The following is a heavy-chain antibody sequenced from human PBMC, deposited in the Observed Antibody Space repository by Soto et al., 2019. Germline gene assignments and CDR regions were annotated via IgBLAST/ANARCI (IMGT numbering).Heavy chain of an antibody. D-gene: IGHD2-2*01. CDR2: IYYSGST. CDR3: ASEVSNYCSSTSCYGNWFDP. V-gene: IGHV4-61*01. J-gene: IGHJ5*02. CDR1: GGSVSSGSYY. Sequence: PSETLSLTCTVSGGSVSSGSYYWSWIRQPPGKGLEWIGYIYYSGSTNYNPSLKSRVTISVDTSKNQLSLKLSSVTAADTAVYYCASEVSNYCSSTSCYGNWFDPWGQGTLVTVS.